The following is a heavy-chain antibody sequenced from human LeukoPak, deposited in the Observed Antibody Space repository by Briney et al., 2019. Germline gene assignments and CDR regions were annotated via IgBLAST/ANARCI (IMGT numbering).Heavy chain of an antibody. Sequence: PSETLSLTRTVSGGSISNYYWSWIRQSPGRGLEWIGYIYYTGSTNYNPSLRSRLTISVDTSKNQFSLKLSSVTAADTAVYYCARGSGSSYFDLWGQGTLVTVSS. CDR2: IYYTGST. D-gene: IGHD1-26*01. J-gene: IGHJ4*02. CDR1: GGSISNYY. CDR3: ARGSGSSYFDL. V-gene: IGHV4-59*01.